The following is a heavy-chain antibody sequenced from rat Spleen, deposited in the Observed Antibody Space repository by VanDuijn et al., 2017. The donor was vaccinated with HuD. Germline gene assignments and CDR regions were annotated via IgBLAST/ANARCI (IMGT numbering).Heavy chain of an antibody. J-gene: IGHJ4*01. CDR2: ITNAAGKV. CDR3: ATDGYYDGTYYSVYVMDA. Sequence: EVQLVESGGGQVQPGRSLKLSCVASGFTFNNYWMTWIRQAPGKGLEWVASITNAAGKVYYPDSVKGRFTISRDTAQNILYLQMNSPRSEDTATYYCATDGYYDGTYYSVYVMDAWGQGASVTVSS. V-gene: IGHV5-31*01. CDR1: GFTFNNYW. D-gene: IGHD1-12*02.